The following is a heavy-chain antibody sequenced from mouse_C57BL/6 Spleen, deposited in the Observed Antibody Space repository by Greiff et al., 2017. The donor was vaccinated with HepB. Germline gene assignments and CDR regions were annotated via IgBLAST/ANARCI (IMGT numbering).Heavy chain of an antibody. CDR1: GFTFSDYY. J-gene: IGHJ1*03. Sequence: EVKLMESEGGLVQPGSSMKLSCTASGFTFSDYYMAWVRQVPEKGLEWVANINYDGSSTYYLDSLKSRFIISIDNAKNILYLQMSSLKSEDTATYYCARVPRYGSSHWYFDVWGTGTTVTVSS. D-gene: IGHD1-1*01. V-gene: IGHV5-16*01. CDR2: INYDGSST. CDR3: ARVPRYGSSHWYFDV.